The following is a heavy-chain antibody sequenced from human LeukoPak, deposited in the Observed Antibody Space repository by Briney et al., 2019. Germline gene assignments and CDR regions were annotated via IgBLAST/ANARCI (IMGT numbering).Heavy chain of an antibody. D-gene: IGHD3-22*01. V-gene: IGHV1-18*01. CDR1: GYTFTSYG. J-gene: IGHJ4*02. Sequence: ASVKVSCKASGYTFTSYGISWARQAPGQGLEWMGWISAYYGNTNYAQKLQGRVTMTTDTSTSTAYMELRSLRSDDTAVYYCARSPIRITMIVVANFDYWGQGTLVTVSS. CDR3: ARSPIRITMIVVANFDY. CDR2: ISAYYGNT.